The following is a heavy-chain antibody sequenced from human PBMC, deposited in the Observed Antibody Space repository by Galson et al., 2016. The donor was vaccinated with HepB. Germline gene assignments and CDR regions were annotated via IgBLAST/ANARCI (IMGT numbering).Heavy chain of an antibody. V-gene: IGHV3-30*04. CDR3: TRASFTTFGILRGYFQH. CDR2: ISYDGSNK. Sequence: PRLSCAASGFTFSNYAFHWVRQTPGNGLEWVSVISYDGSNKYYSDSVKGRFIISRDNSTNTIILHMNSLRSEDTGVYHCTRASFTTFGILRGYFQHWGQGSRVTVSS. J-gene: IGHJ1*01. D-gene: IGHD3-3*01. CDR1: GFTFSNYA.